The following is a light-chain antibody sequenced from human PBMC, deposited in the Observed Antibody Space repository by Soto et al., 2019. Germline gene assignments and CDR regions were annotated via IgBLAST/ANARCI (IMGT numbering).Light chain of an antibody. Sequence: QSALTQPASVSGSPGQSITLSCTGTSSDVGGYNYVSWYQQHPGKAPKLMIYDVSNRPSGVSNRFSGSKSVNTASLTISGLQAEDEAYYYCSSYTSSSTPLFGGGTKLTVL. J-gene: IGLJ2*01. CDR2: DVS. V-gene: IGLV2-14*01. CDR3: SSYTSSSTPL. CDR1: SSDVGGYNY.